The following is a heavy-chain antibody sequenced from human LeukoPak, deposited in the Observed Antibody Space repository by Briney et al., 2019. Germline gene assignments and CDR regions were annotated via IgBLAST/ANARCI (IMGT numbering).Heavy chain of an antibody. Sequence: ASVKVSCKASGYTFTGYYMHWVRQAPGQGLEWMGRINANSGGTNYAQKFQGRVTMTRDTSISTAYMELSRLRSDDTAVYYCARDPSYYYDSSGYPAGYWGQGTLVTVSS. V-gene: IGHV1-2*06. CDR3: ARDPSYYYDSSGYPAGY. CDR2: INANSGGT. CDR1: GYTFTGYY. J-gene: IGHJ4*02. D-gene: IGHD3-22*01.